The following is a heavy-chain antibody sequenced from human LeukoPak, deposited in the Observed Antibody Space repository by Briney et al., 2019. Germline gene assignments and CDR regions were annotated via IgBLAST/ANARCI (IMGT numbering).Heavy chain of an antibody. CDR1: GGSISSYY. Sequence: PSETLSLTSTVSGGSISSYYWSWIRQPPGKGLEWIGYIYYSGSTNYNPSLKSRVTISVDTSKNQFSLKLSSVTAADTAVYYCVHSSGYYSFDYWGQGTLVTVSS. J-gene: IGHJ4*02. CDR3: VHSSGYYSFDY. V-gene: IGHV4-59*01. CDR2: IYYSGST. D-gene: IGHD3-22*01.